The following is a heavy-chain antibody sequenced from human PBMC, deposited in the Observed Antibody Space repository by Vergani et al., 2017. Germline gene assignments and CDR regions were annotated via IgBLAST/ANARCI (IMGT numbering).Heavy chain of an antibody. CDR3: ARVPYYDFWGYYFDY. CDR1: GYTFTGYY. Sequence: QVQLVQSGAEVKKPGASVKVSCKASGYTFTGYYMHWVRQAPGQGLEWMGWINPNSGGTNYAQKFQGRVTMTRDTSISTAYMELSRLRSDDTAVYYCARVPYYDFWGYYFDYWGQGTLVTVSS. CDR2: INPNSGGT. D-gene: IGHD3-3*01. V-gene: IGHV1-2*02. J-gene: IGHJ4*02.